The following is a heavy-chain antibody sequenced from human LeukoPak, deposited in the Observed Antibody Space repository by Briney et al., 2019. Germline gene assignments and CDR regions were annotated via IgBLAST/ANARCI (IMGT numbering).Heavy chain of an antibody. Sequence: GGSLRLSCAASEFTFSSYAMHWVRQAPGKGLEWVAVISYDGSNKYYADSVKGRFTISRDNSRNTLYLQMNSLRAEDTAVYYCAREVAAAGRGDWFDPWGQGTLVTVSS. J-gene: IGHJ5*02. CDR3: AREVAAAGRGDWFDP. V-gene: IGHV3-30-3*01. CDR1: EFTFSSYA. CDR2: ISYDGSNK. D-gene: IGHD6-13*01.